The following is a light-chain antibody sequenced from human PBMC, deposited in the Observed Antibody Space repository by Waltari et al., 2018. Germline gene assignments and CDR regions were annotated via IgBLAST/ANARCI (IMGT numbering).Light chain of an antibody. CDR1: SSDIGDYEY. Sequence: QSALTQPRPVSGSPGQSVTISCTGTSSDIGDYEYVFWYQPHPGKAPKLIIHDIYRRPSGVPDRFSASKSGNTASLTISGLQADDEADYYCCSYTGRKTWVFGGGTKVTVL. V-gene: IGLV2-11*01. CDR2: DIY. CDR3: CSYTGRKTWV. J-gene: IGLJ3*02.